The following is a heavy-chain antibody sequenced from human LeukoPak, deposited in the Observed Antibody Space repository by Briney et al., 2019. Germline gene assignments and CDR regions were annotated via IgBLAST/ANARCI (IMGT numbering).Heavy chain of an antibody. CDR3: ARGDYNDFPYWFDP. CDR1: GGSISSGEYS. CDR2: IYHSGDT. J-gene: IGHJ5*02. Sequence: PSQTLSLTCTVSGGSISSGEYSWSWIRQPPGKGLEWIGYIYHSGDTYYNRPLKNRITISKDTSKNQFFLRLSSVTAADTAVYYCARGDYNDFPYWFDPWGQGTLVTVSS. V-gene: IGHV4-30-4*01. D-gene: IGHD3-3*01.